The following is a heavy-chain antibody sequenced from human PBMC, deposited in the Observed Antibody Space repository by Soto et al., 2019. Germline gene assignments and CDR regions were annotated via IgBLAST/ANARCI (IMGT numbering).Heavy chain of an antibody. Sequence: QVQLVESGGGVVQPGRSLRLCCAAYGFTFSSYGMHWVRQAPGKGLEWVAVISYDGSNKYYADSVKGRFTISRDNSKNTLYLQMNSLRAEDTAVYYCAKGRVLEGYYYYYGIDVSGQGTTVTVSS. CDR3: AKGRVLEGYYYYYGIDV. J-gene: IGHJ6*02. CDR1: GFTFSSYG. V-gene: IGHV3-30*18. D-gene: IGHD3-3*02. CDR2: ISYDGSNK.